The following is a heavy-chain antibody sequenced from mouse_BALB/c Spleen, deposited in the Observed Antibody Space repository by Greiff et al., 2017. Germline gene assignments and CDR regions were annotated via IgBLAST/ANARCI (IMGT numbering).Heavy chain of an antibody. Sequence: EVKLVESGGGLVKPGGSLKLSCAASGFTFSDYYMSWVRQTPEKRLEWVATISDGGSYTYYPDSVKGRFTISRDNAKNNLYLQMSSLTSEDTAMYYCAREGYDEAWFAYWGQGTLVTVSA. CDR1: GFTFSDYY. V-gene: IGHV5-4*02. CDR2: ISDGGSYT. J-gene: IGHJ3*01. D-gene: IGHD2-2*01. CDR3: AREGYDEAWFAY.